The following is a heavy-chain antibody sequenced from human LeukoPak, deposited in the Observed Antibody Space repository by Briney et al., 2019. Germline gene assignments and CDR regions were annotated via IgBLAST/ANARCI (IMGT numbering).Heavy chain of an antibody. D-gene: IGHD5-12*01. CDR1: GGSFSGYY. V-gene: IGHV4-34*01. CDR3: ARGKRRGYDLGY. J-gene: IGHJ4*02. CDR2: INHSGST. Sequence: SETPSLTCAVYGGSFSGYYWSWIRQPPGKGLEWIGEINHSGSTNYNPSLKSRVTISVDTSKNQFSLKLSSVTAADTAVYYCARGKRRGYDLGYWGQGTLVTVSS.